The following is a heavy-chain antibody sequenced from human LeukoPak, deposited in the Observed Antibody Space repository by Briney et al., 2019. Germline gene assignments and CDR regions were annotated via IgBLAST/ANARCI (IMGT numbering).Heavy chain of an antibody. CDR1: GFTFSTYG. V-gene: IGHV3-33*01. CDR2: IWYDESKT. D-gene: IGHD3-10*01. CDR3: ARVRGSRSYGGFDL. Sequence: SGGSLRLSCAASGFTFSTYGMHWVRQAPDKGLEWVAGIWYDESKTYYAESVKGRFSISRDNSKNMLYLQINSLRAEDTAVFYCARVRGSRSYGGFDLWGQGTLVTVSS. J-gene: IGHJ5*02.